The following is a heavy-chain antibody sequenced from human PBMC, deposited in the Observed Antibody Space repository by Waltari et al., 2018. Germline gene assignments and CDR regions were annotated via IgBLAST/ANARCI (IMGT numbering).Heavy chain of an antibody. CDR3: ARQKYCSGASCYTEGDAFEI. J-gene: IGHJ3*02. V-gene: IGHV5-51*01. Sequence: AEVKKPGESLKISCEASGYIFSSYWIDWVRQMPGKGLEWMGIIWPSDSDTKYSPSLQGQVTISADKSISTAYLQWNSLKASDTAIYYCARQKYCSGASCYTEGDAFEIWGQGTMVTVSS. CDR2: IWPSDSDT. CDR1: GYIFSSYW. D-gene: IGHD2-2*02.